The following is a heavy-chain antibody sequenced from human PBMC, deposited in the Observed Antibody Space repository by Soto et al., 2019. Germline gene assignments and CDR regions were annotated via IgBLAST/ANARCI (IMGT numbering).Heavy chain of an antibody. J-gene: IGHJ3*02. Sequence: EVQLLESGGGLVQPGGSLRLSCAASGFTFSSYAMSWVRQAPGKGLEWVSAISGSGGSTYYADSVKGRFTISRDNSKKTLYLQMNNLKADDTAAYYCAKDVLPAALPYDAFDIWGQGTMVTVYS. CDR1: GFTFSSYA. CDR2: ISGSGGST. V-gene: IGHV3-23*01. CDR3: AKDVLPAALPYDAFDI. D-gene: IGHD2-2*01.